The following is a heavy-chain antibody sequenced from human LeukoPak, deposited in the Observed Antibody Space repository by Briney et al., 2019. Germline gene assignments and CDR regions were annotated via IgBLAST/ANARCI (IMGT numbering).Heavy chain of an antibody. V-gene: IGHV1-69*06. Sequence: ASVKVSCKASGGTFSTYTFTWVRQAPGQGLEWMGGIIPIFGTADYAQKFQGRVTITADKSTSTAYMELSSLRSEDTAVYYCAREDCSGGSCYSAGLGLGPRYYYYYGMDVWGQGTTVTVSS. CDR2: IIPIFGTA. D-gene: IGHD2-15*01. CDR3: AREDCSGGSCYSAGLGLGPRYYYYYGMDV. CDR1: GGTFSTYT. J-gene: IGHJ6*02.